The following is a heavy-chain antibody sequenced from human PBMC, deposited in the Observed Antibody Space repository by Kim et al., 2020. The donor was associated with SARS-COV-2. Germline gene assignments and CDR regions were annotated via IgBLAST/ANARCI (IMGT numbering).Heavy chain of an antibody. CDR1: GFTFSSYA. Sequence: GGSLRLSCAASGFTFSSYAMSWVRQAPGKGLEWVSIISGSGGTTYYADSVKGRFTIARDNSKNTVNLQMNSLRAEDTAVYYCAKGSIHSPPLFDSWGPGTLVTVSS. V-gene: IGHV3-23*01. D-gene: IGHD3-3*01. J-gene: IGHJ4*02. CDR3: AKGSIHSPPLFDS. CDR2: ISGSGGTT.